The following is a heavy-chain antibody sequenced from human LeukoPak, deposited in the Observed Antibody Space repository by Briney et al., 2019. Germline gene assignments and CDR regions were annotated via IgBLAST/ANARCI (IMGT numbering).Heavy chain of an antibody. Sequence: GGSLRLSCAASGFPFSSYAMSWVRQAPGKGLEWVSAISGTVGSTYYADSVKGRFTISRDNSKNTLYLRMNSLRAEDTAVYYCAKDRGSIAVAGIDYWGQGTLVTVSS. CDR1: GFPFSSYA. V-gene: IGHV3-23*01. CDR3: AKDRGSIAVAGIDY. J-gene: IGHJ4*02. CDR2: ISGTVGST. D-gene: IGHD6-19*01.